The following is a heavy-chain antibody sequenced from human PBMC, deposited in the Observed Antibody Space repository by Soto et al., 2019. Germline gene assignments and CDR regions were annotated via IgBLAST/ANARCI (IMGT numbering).Heavy chain of an antibody. CDR3: ARHSRALGKKPHCSGGSCYGTNFDY. CDR1: GFTFSSYS. D-gene: IGHD2-15*01. J-gene: IGHJ4*02. V-gene: IGHV3-48*02. CDR2: ISSSSSTI. Sequence: GGSLRLSCAASGFTFSSYSMNWVRQAPGKGLEWVSYISSSSSTIYYADSVKGRFTISRDNAKNSLYLQMNSLRDEDTAVYYCARHSRALGKKPHCSGGSCYGTNFDYWGQGTLVTVSS.